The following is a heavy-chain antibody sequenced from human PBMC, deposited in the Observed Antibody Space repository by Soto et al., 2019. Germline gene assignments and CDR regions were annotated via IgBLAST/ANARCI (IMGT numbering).Heavy chain of an antibody. CDR3: ARNYYDSSGRALSAFDI. Sequence: SVKVSCKASGGTFSSYAISWVRQAPGQGLEWMGGIIPIFGTANYAQKFQGRVTITADESTSTAYMELSSLRSEDTAVYYCARNYYDSSGRALSAFDIWGQGTMVTVSS. J-gene: IGHJ3*02. D-gene: IGHD3-22*01. CDR2: IIPIFGTA. CDR1: GGTFSSYA. V-gene: IGHV1-69*13.